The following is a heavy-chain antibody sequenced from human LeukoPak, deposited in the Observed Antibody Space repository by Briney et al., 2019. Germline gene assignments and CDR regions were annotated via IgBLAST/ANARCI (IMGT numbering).Heavy chain of an antibody. Sequence: GGSLRLSCAASGFTFSSYAMSWVRQAPGKGLEWVSAIIVSGGSTYCADTVNGRFTISRDNSKNTLYLQMNSLRAEDTAVYYCAKAPGLYSGCYFDYWGQGTLVTVSS. D-gene: IGHD1-26*01. CDR1: GFTFSSYA. CDR3: AKAPGLYSGCYFDY. J-gene: IGHJ4*02. V-gene: IGHV3-23*01. CDR2: IIVSGGST.